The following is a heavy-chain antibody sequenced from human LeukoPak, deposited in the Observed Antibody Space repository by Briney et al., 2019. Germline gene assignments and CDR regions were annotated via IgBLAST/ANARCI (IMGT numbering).Heavy chain of an antibody. CDR2: IYYSGST. D-gene: IGHD6-13*01. CDR3: ARGRYLTTLGGAAAGFLDS. Sequence: SETLSLTCTVSGGSISSSSYYWGWIRQPPGKGLEWIGSIYYSGSTYYNPSLKSRVTISVDKSKNQFSLKLSSVTAADTAVYYCARGRYLTTLGGAAAGFLDSWGQGTLVTVSS. CDR1: GGSISSSSYY. J-gene: IGHJ4*02. V-gene: IGHV4-39*07.